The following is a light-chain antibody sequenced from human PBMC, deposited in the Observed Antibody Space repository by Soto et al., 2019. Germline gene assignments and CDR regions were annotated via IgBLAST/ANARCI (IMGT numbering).Light chain of an antibody. CDR2: GAS. J-gene: IGKJ1*01. CDR3: QQYNNWPWT. CDR1: QSVRSSY. Sequence: EIVLTQSPGTLSLSPGERATLSCRASQSVRSSYLAWYQRKPGQTPRLLIYGASSRATGIPDRFSGSGSGTVFNLTISRLEPEDSAVYYCQQYNNWPWTFGQGTKVEIK. V-gene: IGKV3-20*01.